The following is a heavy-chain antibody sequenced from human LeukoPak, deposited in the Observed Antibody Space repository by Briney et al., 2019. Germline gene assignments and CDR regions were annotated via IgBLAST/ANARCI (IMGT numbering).Heavy chain of an antibody. J-gene: IGHJ6*03. CDR2: IRYDGSNK. Sequence: PGGSLRLSCAASGFTFSTYGMHWVRQAPGKGLEWVAFIRYDGSNKYYADSVKGRFTISRDISKNTLYLQMNSLRAEDTALYYCARGGTYYYYMDVWGKGTTVTVSS. CDR3: ARGGTYYYYMDV. CDR1: GFTFSTYG. V-gene: IGHV3-30*02.